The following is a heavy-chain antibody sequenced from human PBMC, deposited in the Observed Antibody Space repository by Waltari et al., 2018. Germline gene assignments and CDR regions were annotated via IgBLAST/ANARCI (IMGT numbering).Heavy chain of an antibody. CDR2: IRSKAYGGTT. Sequence: EVQLVESGGGLVQPGRSLRLSCTASGFTFGDYAMSWVRQAPRKGLEWVGFIRSKAYGGTTEYAASVKGRFTISRDDSKSIAYLQMNSLKTEDTAVYYCTRALQVAAAARYWGQGTLVTVSS. CDR3: TRALQVAAAARY. J-gene: IGHJ4*02. D-gene: IGHD6-13*01. CDR1: GFTFGDYA. V-gene: IGHV3-49*04.